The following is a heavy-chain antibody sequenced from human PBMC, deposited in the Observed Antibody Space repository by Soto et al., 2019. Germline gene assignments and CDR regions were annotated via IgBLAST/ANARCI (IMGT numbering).Heavy chain of an antibody. V-gene: IGHV3-23*01. CDR2: ISYGGGTT. Sequence: GGSLRLSCAASEFTFSNYAMSWVRQAPGKGLEWVSAISYGGGTTYYADSVKGRFTISRDNSKNTLYLQMNSLRAEDTAVYYCAKDRGSHHYYHPDTNREDYFDYWGQGTLVNVSS. CDR1: EFTFSNYA. D-gene: IGHD1-26*01. J-gene: IGHJ4*02. CDR3: AKDRGSHHYYHPDTNREDYFDY.